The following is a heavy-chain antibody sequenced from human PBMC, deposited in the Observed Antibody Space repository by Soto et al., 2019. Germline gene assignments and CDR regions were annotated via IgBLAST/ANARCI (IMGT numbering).Heavy chain of an antibody. J-gene: IGHJ5*01. V-gene: IGHV3-48*02. CDR3: ARDRCFDGSCYSASDS. CDR2: ISTTSFTI. Sequence: GGSLRLSCAASGLSLSTCDMDWVRQAPGHAGEWIAHISTTSFTIYYADSVKGRFTISRDNARNSLYLEMKSLRDEDTAVYYCARDRCFDGSCYSASDSWGQGILVTVSS. D-gene: IGHD2-15*01. CDR1: GLSLSTCD.